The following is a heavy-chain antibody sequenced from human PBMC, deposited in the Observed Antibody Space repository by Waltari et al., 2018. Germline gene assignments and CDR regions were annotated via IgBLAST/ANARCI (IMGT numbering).Heavy chain of an antibody. V-gene: IGHV4-38-2*01. D-gene: IGHD2-8*01. CDR1: GYSISSGYF. CDR3: ARPFGYCSTAGCAFDY. CDR2: ISGSNVAT. J-gene: IGHJ4*02. Sequence: QVHLQESGPGLVKPSETLSLTCAVSGYSISSGYFWGWLRQPPDKGLEFIGYISGSNVATNYNPPLKSRVTISKVTSKNHFSLNLNSVTAADTAVYYCARPFGYCSTAGCAFDYWGQGVLVTVSS.